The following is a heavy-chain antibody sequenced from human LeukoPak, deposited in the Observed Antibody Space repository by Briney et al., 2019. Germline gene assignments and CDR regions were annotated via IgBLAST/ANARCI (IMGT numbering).Heavy chain of an antibody. J-gene: IGHJ4*02. V-gene: IGHV4-34*01. D-gene: IGHD3-10*01. Sequence: PSETLSLTCAVYGGSFSGYYWSWIRQPPGKGLEWIGEINHSGSTNYNPSLKSRVTISVDTSKNQFSLKLSSVTAADTAVYYCARVRSYYGSGSYYKPHHFDYWGQGTLVTVSS. CDR1: GGSFSGYY. CDR2: INHSGST. CDR3: ARVRSYYGSGSYYKPHHFDY.